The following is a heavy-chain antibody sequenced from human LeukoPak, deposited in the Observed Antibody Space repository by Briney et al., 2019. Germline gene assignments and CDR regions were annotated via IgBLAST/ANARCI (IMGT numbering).Heavy chain of an antibody. CDR3: ARAAIQFDY. V-gene: IGHV3-7*01. D-gene: IGHD5-18*01. CDR2: IEQDGSEK. Sequence: GGSLRLSCAASGFTCSIYWMSWVRQAPGKGLEWVANIEQDGSEKYYVDSVKGRFTISRDNAKNSLYLQMNSLRAEDTAVYYCARAAIQFDYWGQGTLVTVSS. J-gene: IGHJ4*02. CDR1: GFTCSIYW.